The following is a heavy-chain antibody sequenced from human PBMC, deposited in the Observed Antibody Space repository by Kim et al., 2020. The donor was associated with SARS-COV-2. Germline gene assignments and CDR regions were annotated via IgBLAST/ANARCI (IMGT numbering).Heavy chain of an antibody. D-gene: IGHD3-22*01. CDR2: IYYSGGT. J-gene: IGHJ4*02. Sequence: SETLSLTCTVSGDSISSYYWSWIRQPPGKGLEWIGYIYYSGGTNYNPSLKSRVTISVDTSKNQFSLKVSSVTAADTAVYYCAREGGYSGVDYWGQGTLVTVSS. V-gene: IGHV4-59*01. CDR3: AREGGYSGVDY. CDR1: GDSISSYY.